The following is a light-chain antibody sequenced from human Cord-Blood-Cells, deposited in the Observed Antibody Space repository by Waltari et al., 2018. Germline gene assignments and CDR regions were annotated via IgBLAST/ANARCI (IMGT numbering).Light chain of an antibody. CDR1: QSISSY. Sequence: DIKMTLSPSSPSASVGDRATITCRASQSISSYFNWYQQKPGKAPKLLIYAASSLQSVVPSRFSGSGSETDFTLTISSLQPEDFATYYCQQSYSTPTFGQGTKVEIK. V-gene: IGKV1-39*01. CDR2: AAS. CDR3: QQSYSTPT. J-gene: IGKJ1*01.